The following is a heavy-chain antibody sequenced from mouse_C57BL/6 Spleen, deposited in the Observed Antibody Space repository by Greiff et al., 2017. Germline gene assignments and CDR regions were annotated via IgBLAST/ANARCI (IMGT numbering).Heavy chain of an antibody. D-gene: IGHD1-1*01. CDR2: INPRTGGT. V-gene: IGHV1-53*01. CDR3: ARGGFMTTVVATDFDV. CDR1: GYTFTSYW. J-gene: IGHJ1*03. Sequence: QVQLQQPGTELVKPGASVKLSCKASGYTFTSYWMHWVKQRPGQGLEWIGNINPRTGGTNYKEKFKSKATLTVDKSSSTAYMQLIRLTAVGAAVYYCARGGFMTTVVATDFDVWGTGTTVTVSS.